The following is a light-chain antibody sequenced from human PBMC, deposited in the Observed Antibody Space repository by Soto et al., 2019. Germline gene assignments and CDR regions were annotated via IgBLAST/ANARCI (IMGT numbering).Light chain of an antibody. CDR1: QTIKSRS. CDR2: GTS. V-gene: IGKV3-20*01. CDR3: QQYGSSPTT. Sequence: ETVLTQSPGTLLFSPGERATLSCRASQTIKSRSLAWYQQKPGQAPRRLIYGTSGRPTNIPDRFSASGSGTDFTLTISRLEPEDFAVYYCQQYGSSPTTFGQGTKVDIK. J-gene: IGKJ1*01.